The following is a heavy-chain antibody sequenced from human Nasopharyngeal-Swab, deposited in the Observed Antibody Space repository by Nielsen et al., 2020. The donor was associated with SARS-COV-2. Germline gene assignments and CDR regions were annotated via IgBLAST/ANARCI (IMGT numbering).Heavy chain of an antibody. D-gene: IGHD3-16*01. J-gene: IGHJ3*02. CDR1: GFTFSSYS. CDR3: ARASLGAERTSRAFDI. CDR2: ISSSSSTI. V-gene: IGHV3-48*02. Sequence: GESLKISCAASGFTFSSYSMNWVRQAPGKGLEWVSYISSSSSTIYYADSVKGRFTISRDNAKNSLYLQMNSLRDEDTAVYYCARASLGAERTSRAFDIWSQGTMVTVSS.